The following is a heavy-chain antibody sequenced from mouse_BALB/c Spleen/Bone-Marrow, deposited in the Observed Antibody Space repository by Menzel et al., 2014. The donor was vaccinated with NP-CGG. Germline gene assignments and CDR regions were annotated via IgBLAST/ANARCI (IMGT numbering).Heavy chain of an antibody. CDR1: GYTFTSYW. V-gene: IGHV1-87*01. J-gene: IGHJ4*01. D-gene: IGHD1-2*01. CDR3: ARRDYGIRENYYAMDY. Sequence: VQLQQSGAELARPGASVKLSCKASGYTFTSYWMPWVKQRPGQGLEWIGAIYPGDGDTRYTQKFKGKATLTADKSSSTAYMQLSSLASEDSAVYYCARRDYGIRENYYAMDYWGQGTSVTVSS. CDR2: IYPGDGDT.